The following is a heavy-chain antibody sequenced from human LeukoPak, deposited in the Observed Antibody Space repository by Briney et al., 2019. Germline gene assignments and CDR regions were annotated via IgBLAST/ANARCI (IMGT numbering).Heavy chain of an antibody. CDR1: GFTFSSYW. CDR3: ERVRAPFSPHFDN. V-gene: IGHV3-74*01. J-gene: IGHJ4*02. Sequence: GGALKLSCAASGFTFSSYWMHWVRQAPGKGLVWISRINSDGSITNYADYVKGRYTISRDTDNKTMYLQIRSLRAEDTAVYYCERVRAPFSPHFDNWGQGTLVIVSS. CDR2: INSDGSIT.